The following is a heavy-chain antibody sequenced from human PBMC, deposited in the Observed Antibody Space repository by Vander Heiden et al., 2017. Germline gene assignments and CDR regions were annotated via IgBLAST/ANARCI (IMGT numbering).Heavy chain of an antibody. J-gene: IGHJ6*02. Sequence: QVQLVESGGGVVQPGSSLRLSCAASGFTFSSYGMHWVRQAPGKGLEWVAVISYDGSNKDYADSVKGRFTISRDNSKNTLYLQMNSLRAEDTAVYYCAKDRGGMDVWGQGTTVTVSS. D-gene: IGHD3-10*01. CDR1: GFTFSSYG. CDR3: AKDRGGMDV. CDR2: ISYDGSNK. V-gene: IGHV3-30*18.